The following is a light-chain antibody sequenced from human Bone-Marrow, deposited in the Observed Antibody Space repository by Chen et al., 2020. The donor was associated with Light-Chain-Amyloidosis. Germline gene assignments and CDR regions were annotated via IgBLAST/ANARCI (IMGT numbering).Light chain of an antibody. CDR2: EVT. J-gene: IGLJ1*01. CDR3: SSYTIRNTLV. CDR1: SSDVGGDNH. V-gene: IGLV2-14*01. Sequence: QSALTQPASVSGSPGQSITISCTGTSSDVGGDNHVSWYQQHPDKAPKLMIYEVTNRPSLVPDRFSGTKSDNTASLTISGLQTEDEADYFCSSYTIRNTLVFGSGTRVTVL.